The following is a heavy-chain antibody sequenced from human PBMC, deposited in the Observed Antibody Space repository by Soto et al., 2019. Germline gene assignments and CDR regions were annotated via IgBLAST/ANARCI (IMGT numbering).Heavy chain of an antibody. J-gene: IGHJ5*02. Sequence: PGKRLEWIVEINHIVRTNYNPALTSRVTISVDPSKHQFSLKLSSETAADTAVYYCARRGGGELLGWFAPWGHGTLVTVSS. V-gene: IGHV4-34*01. CDR2: INHIVRT. CDR3: ARRGGGELLGWFAP. D-gene: IGHD2-15*01.